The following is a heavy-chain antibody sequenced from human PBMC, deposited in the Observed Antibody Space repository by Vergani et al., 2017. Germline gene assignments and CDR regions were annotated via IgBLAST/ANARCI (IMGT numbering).Heavy chain of an antibody. V-gene: IGHV3-23*01. J-gene: IGHJ4*02. CDR1: GFTFSTYA. CDR2: FTGGGGST. Sequence: EVQLLESGGSLKQPGGSVRLSCAASGFTFSTYAMHWVRQAPGKGLEWVSAFTGGGGSTYYADSFKGRFIISRDNSRDTLYLQMNSLRPEDTATYYCVKDAGGYENFFDSWGQGTLVTVSS. D-gene: IGHD5-12*01. CDR3: VKDAGGYENFFDS.